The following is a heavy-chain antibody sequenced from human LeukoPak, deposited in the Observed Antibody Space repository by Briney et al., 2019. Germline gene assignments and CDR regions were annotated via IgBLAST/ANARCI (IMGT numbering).Heavy chain of an antibody. CDR2: ISGSGGST. Sequence: TGGSLRLSCAASGFTFSSYAMSWVRQAPGKGLEWVSAISGSGGSTYYADSVKGRFTISRDNSKNTLYLQMNSLRAEDTAVYYCARDAGELLGIDYWGQGTLVTVSS. J-gene: IGHJ4*02. V-gene: IGHV3-23*01. D-gene: IGHD3-10*01. CDR3: ARDAGELLGIDY. CDR1: GFTFSSYA.